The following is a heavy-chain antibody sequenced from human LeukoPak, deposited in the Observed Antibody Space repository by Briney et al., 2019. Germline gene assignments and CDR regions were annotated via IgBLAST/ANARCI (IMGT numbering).Heavy chain of an antibody. D-gene: IGHD2-2*01. Sequence: GGSLRLSCAASGFTFISYGMSWVRQAPGKGLEWVSAISGSGYSTYYADSVKGRFTISRDNSKNTLYLQMNSLRAEDTALYYCAKHGSPGYCSSTTCALFDSWGQGTLVTVSS. J-gene: IGHJ5*01. CDR3: AKHGSPGYCSSTTCALFDS. CDR2: ISGSGYST. CDR1: GFTFISYG. V-gene: IGHV3-23*01.